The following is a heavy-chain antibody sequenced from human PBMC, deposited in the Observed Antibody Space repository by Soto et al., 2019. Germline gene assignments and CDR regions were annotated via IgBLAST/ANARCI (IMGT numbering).Heavy chain of an antibody. Sequence: PSETLSLTCTVSGGSISSSSYYWGWIRQPPGKGLEWIGSIYYSGSTYYNPSLKSRVTISVDTSKNQFSLKLSSVTAADTAVYYCARHDLWSGYAIGGADFDYWGQGILVTVSS. CDR1: GGSISSSSYY. CDR3: ARHDLWSGYAIGGADFDY. D-gene: IGHD3-3*01. V-gene: IGHV4-39*01. CDR2: IYYSGST. J-gene: IGHJ4*02.